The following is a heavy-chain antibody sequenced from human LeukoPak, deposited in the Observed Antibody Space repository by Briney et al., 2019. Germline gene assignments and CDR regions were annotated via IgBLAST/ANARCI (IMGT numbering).Heavy chain of an antibody. V-gene: IGHV3-33*06. J-gene: IGHJ4*02. CDR3: AKDLRWLQTQPPEIGY. D-gene: IGHD5-24*01. CDR2: IWYDGSNK. CDR1: GFTFSSYG. Sequence: GRSLRLSCAASGFTFSSYGMHWVRQAPGKGLEWVAVIWYDGSNKYYADSVKGRFTISRDNSKNTLYLQMNSLRAEGTAVYYCAKDLRWLQTQPPEIGYWGQGTLVTVSS.